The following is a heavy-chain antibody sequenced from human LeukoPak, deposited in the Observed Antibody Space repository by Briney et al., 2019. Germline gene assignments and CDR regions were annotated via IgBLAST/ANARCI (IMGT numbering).Heavy chain of an antibody. J-gene: IGHJ4*02. CDR2: ISGYNGKA. V-gene: IGHV1-18*01. CDR1: GYTFTSYG. Sequence: ASVKVSCKASGYTFTSYGISWVRQAPGQGLEWMGWISGYNGKANYAQKFQGRVTMTTETSTSTAYMELGSLGSDETAVYYCARVDLLTGYYFFDYWGQGTLVTVSS. D-gene: IGHD3-9*01. CDR3: ARVDLLTGYYFFDY.